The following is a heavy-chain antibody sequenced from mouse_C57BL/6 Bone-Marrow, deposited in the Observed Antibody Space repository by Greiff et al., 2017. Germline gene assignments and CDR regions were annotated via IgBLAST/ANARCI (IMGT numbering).Heavy chain of an antibody. Sequence: QVQLQQSGAELVRPGASVKLSCKASGYTFTDYYINWVKQRPGQGLEWIARIYPGSGNTYYNEKFKGKATLTAEKSSSTAYMQLSSLTSEDSAVYFGARGGWLLDYWGQGTTLTVSS. CDR3: ARGGWLLDY. CDR1: GYTFTDYY. D-gene: IGHD2-3*01. CDR2: IYPGSGNT. J-gene: IGHJ2*01. V-gene: IGHV1-76*01.